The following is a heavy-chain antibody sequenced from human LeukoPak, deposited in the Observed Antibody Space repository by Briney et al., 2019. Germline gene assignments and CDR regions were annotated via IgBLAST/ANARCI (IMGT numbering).Heavy chain of an antibody. CDR1: GFTFSSYA. J-gene: IGHJ4*02. D-gene: IGHD2-21*01. CDR3: AREVFRGFDY. V-gene: IGHV3-53*01. CDR2: IYSGGST. Sequence: TGGSLRLSCAASGFTFSSYAMSWVRQAPGKGLEWVSVIYSGGSTYYADSVKGRFTISRDNSKNTLYLQMNSLRAEDTAVYYCAREVFRGFDYWGQGTLVTVSS.